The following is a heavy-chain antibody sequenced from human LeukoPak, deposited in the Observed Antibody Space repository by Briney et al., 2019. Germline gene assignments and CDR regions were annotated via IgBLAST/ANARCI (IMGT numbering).Heavy chain of an antibody. D-gene: IGHD1-14*01. CDR1: GFTFSRYV. CDR2: ISDDGINK. J-gene: IGHJ4*02. Sequence: GGPVTLSCAASGFTFSRYVMLWLRQARGRGVVGGAVISDDGINKYYADSVKGRFTISRDNSKSALFLQLNSLRAEDTAVYYCARDQAALRYYFDYWGQGTLITVSS. V-gene: IGHV3-30-3*01. CDR3: ARDQAALRYYFDY.